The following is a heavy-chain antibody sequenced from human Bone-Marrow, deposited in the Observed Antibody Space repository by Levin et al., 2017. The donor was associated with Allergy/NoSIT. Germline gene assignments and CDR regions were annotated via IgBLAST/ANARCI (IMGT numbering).Heavy chain of an antibody. J-gene: IGHJ3*02. V-gene: IGHV3-48*03. CDR1: GFTFSSYE. D-gene: IGHD2-8*02. CDR3: ASSPDFTGDAFDI. CDR2: ISSSGSTI. Sequence: AGGSLRLSCAASGFTFSSYEMNWVRQAPGKGLEWVSYISSSGSTIYYADSVKGRFTISRDNAKNSLYLQMNSLRAEDTAVYYCASSPDFTGDAFDIWGQGTMVTVSS.